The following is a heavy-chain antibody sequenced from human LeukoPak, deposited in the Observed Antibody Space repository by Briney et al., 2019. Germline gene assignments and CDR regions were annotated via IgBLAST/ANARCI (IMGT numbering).Heavy chain of an antibody. D-gene: IGHD2-21*01. CDR1: GISISSYY. J-gene: IGHJ4*02. V-gene: IGHV4-59*01. CDR3: AGGNFYACGGHPYHFHY. CDR2: IYYSDNT. Sequence: AEPLSLTCSVSGISISSYYGSWLRQPPGKGLEWIGYIYYSDNTNYNPSLKSRVTISEDTSKNQFSLNLTSVTAADTAVYYCAGGNFYACGGHPYHFHYWGQGTLVTVPS.